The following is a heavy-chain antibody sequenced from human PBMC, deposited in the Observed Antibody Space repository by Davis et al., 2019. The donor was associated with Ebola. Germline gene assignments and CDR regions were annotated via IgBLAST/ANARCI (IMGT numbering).Heavy chain of an antibody. CDR3: ARYRGETYYYYGMDV. D-gene: IGHD1-26*01. CDR2: IYYSGGT. CDR1: GGSISSYY. Sequence: MPSETLSLTCTVSGGSISSYYWSWIRQPPGKGLEWIGYIYYSGGTNYSPSLKSRVTISLDTSKKQFSLNLSSVTAADTAVYYCARYRGETYYYYGMDVWGQGTAVTVSS. J-gene: IGHJ6*02. V-gene: IGHV4-59*08.